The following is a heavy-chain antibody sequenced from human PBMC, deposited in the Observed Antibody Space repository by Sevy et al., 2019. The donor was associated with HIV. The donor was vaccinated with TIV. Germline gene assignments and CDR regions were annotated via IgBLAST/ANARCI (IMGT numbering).Heavy chain of an antibody. V-gene: IGHV1-8*01. CDR1: GYTFTSYD. CDR3: AGGGNGDFWSYEYYYYGMDV. CDR2: MSPNSGAT. D-gene: IGHD3-3*01. Sequence: ASVKVSCEASGYTFTSYDINWVRQATGQGLEWMGWMSPNSGATGFAQKFQGRVTLTRNTSISTAYMEVSSLRSEDTVVYYCAGGGNGDFWSYEYYYYGMDVWGQGTTVTVSS. J-gene: IGHJ6*02.